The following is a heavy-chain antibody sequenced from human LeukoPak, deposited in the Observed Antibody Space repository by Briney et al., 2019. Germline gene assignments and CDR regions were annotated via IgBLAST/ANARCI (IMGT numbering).Heavy chain of an antibody. CDR1: GGSISSDY. J-gene: IGHJ6*02. D-gene: IGHD3-10*01. V-gene: IGHV4-4*07. CDR3: ARDGLSGSGSGGYYYYGMDV. Sequence: PSETLSLTCTVSGGSISSDYWSWIRQPAGKGLEWIGRIYTSGSTNYNPSLKSRVTTSVDTSKNQFSLKLSSVTAADTAVYYCARDGLSGSGSGGYYYYGMDVWGQGTTVTVSS. CDR2: IYTSGST.